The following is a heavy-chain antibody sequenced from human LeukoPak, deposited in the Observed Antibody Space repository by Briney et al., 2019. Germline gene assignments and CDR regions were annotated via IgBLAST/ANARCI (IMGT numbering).Heavy chain of an antibody. CDR3: VRDGDDFNFDY. Sequence: GGSLRLSCAASGFTFSSYAMSWVRQAPGKGLEWVSAISGSGGSTYYADSVKGRFTISRDNAKNTLYLHMHSLRAEDTAVYYCVRDGDDFNFDYWGQGSLVTVSS. D-gene: IGHD5-24*01. J-gene: IGHJ4*02. CDR1: GFTFSSYA. CDR2: ISGSGGST. V-gene: IGHV3-23*01.